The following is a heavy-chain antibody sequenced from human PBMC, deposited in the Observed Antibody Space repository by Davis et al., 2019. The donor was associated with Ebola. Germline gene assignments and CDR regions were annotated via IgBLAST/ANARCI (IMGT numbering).Heavy chain of an antibody. CDR2: INWNGNAV. CDR1: GNTFDTYA. V-gene: IGHV3-9*01. D-gene: IGHD6-19*01. Sequence: SLKISCEASGNTFDTYAMNWVRQRPGMGLEWVANINWNGNAVGYADSVEGRFTIFRDNSKSSLFLQMSGLTTEDTAVYFCAHSSLPGHTSAWAFDSWGQGIPVTVSS. J-gene: IGHJ4*02. CDR3: AHSSLPGHTSAWAFDS.